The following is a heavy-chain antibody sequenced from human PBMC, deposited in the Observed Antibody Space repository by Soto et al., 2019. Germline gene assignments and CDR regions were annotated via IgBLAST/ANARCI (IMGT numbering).Heavy chain of an antibody. CDR3: ARSDYYEDSGTFEN. D-gene: IGHD4-17*01. V-gene: IGHV1-18*04. CDR2: ISGKNGNK. CDR1: GYSFSDFG. J-gene: IGHJ4*02. Sequence: QVHLVQSGGELKKPGASVKVSCKASGYSFSDFGITWVRQAPGQGLEWMGWISGKNGNKNYAQKVQGRVTLTAETSTSTAYMEMWALTSDDAGIYYCARSDYYEDSGTFENWGEGTAVTVSS.